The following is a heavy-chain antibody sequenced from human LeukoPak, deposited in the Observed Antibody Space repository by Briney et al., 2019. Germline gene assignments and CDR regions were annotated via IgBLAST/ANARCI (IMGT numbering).Heavy chain of an antibody. CDR1: GDSVSNNIAT. J-gene: IGHJ6*02. CDR3: ARISGSYPIRYYYYYGMDV. V-gene: IGHV6-1*01. CDR2: TYYRSRWGN. D-gene: IGHD1-26*01. Sequence: SQTLSLTCAISGDSVSNNIATWNWIRQSPSRGLEWLGRTYYRSRWGNDYAISVKSRITINPDTSKNQFSLQLNSVTPEDTAVYYCARISGSYPIRYYYYYGMDVWGQGTTVTVSS.